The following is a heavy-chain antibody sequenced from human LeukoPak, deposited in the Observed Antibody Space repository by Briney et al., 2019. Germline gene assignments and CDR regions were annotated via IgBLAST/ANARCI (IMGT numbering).Heavy chain of an antibody. Sequence: GASVRVSSKDSGYTFTSYGISWVRQAPGQGGERMGWISAYNGTTTYAQKLQARVTMTTDTSTSTAYMELRSLRSDDTAVYYCARTGPLAAAGPGYFQHWGQGTLVTVSS. CDR2: ISAYNGTT. CDR3: ARTGPLAAAGPGYFQH. V-gene: IGHV1-18*01. J-gene: IGHJ1*01. CDR1: GYTFTSYG. D-gene: IGHD6-13*01.